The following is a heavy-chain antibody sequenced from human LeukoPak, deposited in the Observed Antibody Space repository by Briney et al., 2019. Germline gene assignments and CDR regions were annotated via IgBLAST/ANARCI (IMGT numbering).Heavy chain of an antibody. CDR1: GFTFSSYS. V-gene: IGHV3-48*04. Sequence: SGGSLRLSCAASGFTFSSYSMNWVRQAPGKGLEWLSYIDSSGDVIYYADSVKGRFTISRDDAKNSLYLQMNSLRAEDTAVYYCAKGTHSSSWHWYDPWGQGTLVTVSS. CDR2: IDSSGDVI. D-gene: IGHD6-13*01. J-gene: IGHJ5*02. CDR3: AKGTHSSSWHWYDP.